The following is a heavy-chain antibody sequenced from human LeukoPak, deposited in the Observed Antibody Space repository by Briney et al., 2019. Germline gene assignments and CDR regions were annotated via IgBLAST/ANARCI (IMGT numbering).Heavy chain of an antibody. J-gene: IGHJ6*03. D-gene: IGHD1-14*01. CDR2: ITSSGSTI. Sequence: AGGSLRLSCAASGFTFSDYYMSWIRQAPGRGLEWISYITSSGSTIYYADSVKGRFTISRDNAKNSLFLQMNSLRAEDTAVYYCARRSATEPTPYYYYYMGVWGKGTTVTVSS. CDR3: ARRSATEPTPYYYYYMGV. V-gene: IGHV3-11*04. CDR1: GFTFSDYY.